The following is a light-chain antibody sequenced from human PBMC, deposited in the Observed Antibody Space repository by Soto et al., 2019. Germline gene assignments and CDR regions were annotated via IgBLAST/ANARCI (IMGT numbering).Light chain of an antibody. Sequence: DIHMTQSPSSLSASVGDRVTITCRAGQSISNYLNWYQQKPGKAPKVLIYAASTLQSGVPSRFSGSGPGSDFTLTISSLQPEDFATYYCQQSYTIPWMFGQGTKVEIK. J-gene: IGKJ1*01. CDR2: AAS. CDR3: QQSYTIPWM. CDR1: QSISNY. V-gene: IGKV1-39*01.